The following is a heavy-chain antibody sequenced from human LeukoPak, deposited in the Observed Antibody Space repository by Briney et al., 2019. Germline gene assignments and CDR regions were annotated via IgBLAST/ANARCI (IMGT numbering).Heavy chain of an antibody. CDR1: GGSINSYY. Sequence: SETLSLTCTVSGGSINSYYWSWIRQPPGKGLEWIGYIYYSGSTKYNPSLKSRVTISVDTSKNQFSLKLSSVTAADTAVYYCAREAYYGAGSNWFDPWGQGTLVTVSS. J-gene: IGHJ5*02. D-gene: IGHD3-10*01. CDR2: IYYSGST. CDR3: AREAYYGAGSNWFDP. V-gene: IGHV4-59*01.